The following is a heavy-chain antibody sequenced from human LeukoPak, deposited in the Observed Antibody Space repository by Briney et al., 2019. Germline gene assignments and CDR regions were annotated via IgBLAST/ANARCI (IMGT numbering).Heavy chain of an antibody. Sequence: AAVKVSCKASGYTFTGYYLHWVRQAPGQGLEWMGWINPNSGGTKYAQKFQGRVTMTRETSISTVHMELSRLRSDDTAVYFCAREKMVGAPKLLDYWGEGTLVTGSS. V-gene: IGHV1-2*02. D-gene: IGHD1-26*01. CDR3: AREKMVGAPKLLDY. CDR1: GYTFTGYY. J-gene: IGHJ4*02. CDR2: INPNSGGT.